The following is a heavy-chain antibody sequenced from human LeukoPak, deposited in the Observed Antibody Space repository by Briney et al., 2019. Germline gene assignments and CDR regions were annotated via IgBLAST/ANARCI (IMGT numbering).Heavy chain of an antibody. V-gene: IGHV4-38-2*02. D-gene: IGHD3-22*01. CDR1: GYSISSGYY. J-gene: IGHJ6*03. CDR2: IYHSGST. Sequence: SETLSLTCTVSGYSISSGYYWGWIRQPPGKGLEWIGSIYHSGSTYYNPSLKSRVTISVDTSKNQFSLKLSSVTAADTAVYYCARGRYYYDSSGYYYDYYYYYMDVWGKGTTVTVSS. CDR3: ARGRYYYDSSGYYYDYYYYYMDV.